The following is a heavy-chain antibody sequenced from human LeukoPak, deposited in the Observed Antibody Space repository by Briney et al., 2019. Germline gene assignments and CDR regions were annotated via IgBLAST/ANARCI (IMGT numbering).Heavy chain of an antibody. D-gene: IGHD1-26*01. Sequence: PSETLSLTCTVSGGSISSSSYYWGWIRQPPGKGLEWIGSIYYSGSTYYNPSLKSRVTISVDTSKNQFSLKLSSVTAADTAVYYCARGSGIVGATDFDYWGQGTLVTVSS. J-gene: IGHJ4*02. CDR2: IYYSGST. CDR3: ARGSGIVGATDFDY. CDR1: GGSISSSSYY. V-gene: IGHV4-39*07.